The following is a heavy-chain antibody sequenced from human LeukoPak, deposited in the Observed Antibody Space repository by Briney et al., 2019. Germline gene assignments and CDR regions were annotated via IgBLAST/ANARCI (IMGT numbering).Heavy chain of an antibody. Sequence: GGSLRPSCAASGFIFNSYAMHWVRQAPGRGLEYVSAITSNGGSTFYANSVKGRFTISRDNSKNTLYLQMNSLRAEDTAVYYCAKDVSDSGYRLFDYWGQGTLVTVSS. CDR3: AKDVSDSGYRLFDY. CDR2: ITSNGGST. J-gene: IGHJ4*02. CDR1: GFIFNSYA. D-gene: IGHD5-12*01. V-gene: IGHV3-64*01.